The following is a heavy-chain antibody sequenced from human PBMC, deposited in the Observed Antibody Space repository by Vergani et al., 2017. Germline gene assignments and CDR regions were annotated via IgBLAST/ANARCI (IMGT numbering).Heavy chain of an antibody. J-gene: IGHJ4*02. CDR2: INHGGST. D-gene: IGHD5-18*01. V-gene: IGHV4-34*01. Sequence: QVQLQQWGAGLLKPSETLSLTCAVYGGSFSGYYWSWIRQPPGKGLEWIGEINHGGSTNYNPSLKSRVTISVDTSKNQFSLQLISVTAADTAVYYCARGPARGDTAMVHLDYWGQGTLVTVSS. CDR1: GGSFSGYY. CDR3: ARGPARGDTAMVHLDY.